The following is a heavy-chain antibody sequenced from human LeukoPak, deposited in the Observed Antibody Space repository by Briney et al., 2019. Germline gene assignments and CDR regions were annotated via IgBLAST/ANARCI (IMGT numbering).Heavy chain of an antibody. CDR3: ARGLAQDY. CDR1: GGSISSHY. V-gene: IGHV4-59*11. Sequence: SETLSLTCTVSGGSISSHYWSWIRQPPGKGLEWIGYIYYSGSTNYNPSLKSRVTISVDTSKNQFSLKLSSVTAADTAVYYCARGLAQDYWGQGTLVTVSS. J-gene: IGHJ4*02. CDR2: IYYSGST. D-gene: IGHD3-3*02.